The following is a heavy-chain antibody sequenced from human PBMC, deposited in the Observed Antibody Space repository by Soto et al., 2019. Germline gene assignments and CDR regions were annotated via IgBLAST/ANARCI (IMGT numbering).Heavy chain of an antibody. CDR1: GGTFSSYT. J-gene: IGHJ5*02. Sequence: ASVQVSCKASGGTFSSYTISWVRQAPGQGLEWMGRIIPILGIANYAQKFQGRVTITADKSTSTAYMELSSLRSEDTAVYYCARDYSDYDLNWFDPWGQGTLVTVSS. CDR2: IIPILGIA. D-gene: IGHD5-12*01. V-gene: IGHV1-69*04. CDR3: ARDYSDYDLNWFDP.